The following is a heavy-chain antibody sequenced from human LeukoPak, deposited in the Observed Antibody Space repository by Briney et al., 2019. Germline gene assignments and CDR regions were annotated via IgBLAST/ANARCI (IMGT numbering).Heavy chain of an antibody. J-gene: IGHJ4*02. D-gene: IGHD3-22*01. CDR1: GGSFSGYY. CDR3: AGLVGRYSSGLYYYYFDY. CDR2: MYLSGTT. V-gene: IGHV4-34*01. Sequence: SETLSLTCAVYGGSFSGYYWSWIRQPPGKGLEWIGEMYLSGTTHSNPSVKSRVTISIDKSKNQFFLNLSSVTAADTAIYYCAGLVGRYSSGLYYYYFDYWGQGTLVTVSS.